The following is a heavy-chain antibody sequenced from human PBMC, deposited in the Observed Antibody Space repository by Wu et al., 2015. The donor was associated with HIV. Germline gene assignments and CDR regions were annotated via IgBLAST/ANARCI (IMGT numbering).Heavy chain of an antibody. CDR3: ARSPRSHYYDSSGYYDY. Sequence: VQLVQSGAEVKKPGSSVKVSCKASGGTFSSYAISWVRQAPGQGLEWMGGIIPIFGTANYAQKFQGRVTITADESTSTAYMELSSLRSEDTAVYYCARSPRSHYYDSSGYYDYWGQGTLVTVSS. V-gene: IGHV1-69*12. J-gene: IGHJ4*02. CDR1: GGTFSSYA. D-gene: IGHD3-22*01. CDR2: IIPIFGTA.